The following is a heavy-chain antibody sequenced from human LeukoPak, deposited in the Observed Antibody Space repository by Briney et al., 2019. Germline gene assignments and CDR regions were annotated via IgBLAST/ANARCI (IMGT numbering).Heavy chain of an antibody. CDR2: IYYSGST. CDR1: GGSISSYY. D-gene: IGHD3-9*01. V-gene: IGHV4-59*01. Sequence: PSETLSLTCTVSGGSISSYYWSWIRQPPGKGLEWIGYIYYSGSTNYNPSLKSRVTISVDTSKNQFSLKLSSVTAADTAVYYCARGQRTTPAEDWLFWYWGQGTLVTVSS. J-gene: IGHJ4*02. CDR3: ARGQRTTPAEDWLFWY.